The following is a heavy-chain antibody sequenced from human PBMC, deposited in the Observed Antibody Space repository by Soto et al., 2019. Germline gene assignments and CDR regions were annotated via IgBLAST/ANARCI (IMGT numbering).Heavy chain of an antibody. CDR2: ISTYGDTT. CDR1: GYTFTTYG. CDR3: ATAAGGTFDY. Sequence: ASVKVSCKTSGYTFTTYGISWVRQAPGQGLEWMGWISTYGDTTNYAQELQGRLTMTTDTSTSIAYMELRSLRFDDTAVYYCATAAGGTFDYWGQGTLVTVSS. D-gene: IGHD6-13*01. J-gene: IGHJ4*02. V-gene: IGHV1-18*01.